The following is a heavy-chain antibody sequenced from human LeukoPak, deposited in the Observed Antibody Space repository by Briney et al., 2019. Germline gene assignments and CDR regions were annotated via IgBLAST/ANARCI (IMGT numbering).Heavy chain of an antibody. Sequence: GGSLRLSCAASGFTFSSYAMSWVRQAPGKGLEWVSAISGSGGSTYYADPVKGRFTTSRGNSKNTLYLQMNSLRAEDTAVYYCAKDALWFGELSDYWGQGTLVTVSS. CDR2: ISGSGGST. V-gene: IGHV3-23*01. CDR1: GFTFSSYA. D-gene: IGHD3-10*01. J-gene: IGHJ4*02. CDR3: AKDALWFGELSDY.